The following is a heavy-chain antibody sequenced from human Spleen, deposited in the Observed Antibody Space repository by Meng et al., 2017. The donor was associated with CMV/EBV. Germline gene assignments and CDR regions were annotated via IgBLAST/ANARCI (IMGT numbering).Heavy chain of an antibody. CDR1: YY. CDR3: ARGGVDCSSTSCYSGEANWFDP. J-gene: IGHJ5*02. CDR2: IYYSGST. Sequence: YYWSWIRQPPGKGLEWIGYIYYSGSTNYNPSLKSRVTISVDTSKNQFSLKLSSVTAADTAVYYCARGGVDCSSTSCYSGEANWFDPWGQGTLVTVSS. V-gene: IGHV4-59*01. D-gene: IGHD2-2*01.